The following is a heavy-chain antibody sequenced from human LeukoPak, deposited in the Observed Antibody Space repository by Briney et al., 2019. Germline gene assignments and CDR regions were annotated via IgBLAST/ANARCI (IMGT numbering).Heavy chain of an antibody. CDR1: GGSFSGYY. V-gene: IGHV4-34*01. D-gene: IGHD3-22*01. J-gene: IGHJ4*02. CDR3: ARSGSGSSHYYFDY. Sequence: KASETLSLTCAVYGGSFSGYYWSWIRQPPGKGLEWIGEINHSGSTNYYPSLKSRVTISVDTSKNQFSLKQSSVTAADTAVYYCARSGSGSSHYYFDYWGQGTLVTVSS. CDR2: INHSGST.